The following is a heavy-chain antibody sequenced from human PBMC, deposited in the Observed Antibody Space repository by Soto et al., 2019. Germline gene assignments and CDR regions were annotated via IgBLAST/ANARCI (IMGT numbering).Heavy chain of an antibody. CDR1: GYTFTSYY. V-gene: IGHV1-46*01. J-gene: IGHJ4*02. CDR2: INPSGGST. Sequence: ASVKVSCKASGYTFTSYYMHWVRQAPGQGLEWMGIINPSGGSTSYAQKFQGRVTMTRDTSTSTVYMELSSLRSEDTAVYYCARDPQYYYGSGSYSSFFDYWGQGTLVTVYS. CDR3: ARDPQYYYGSGSYSSFFDY. D-gene: IGHD3-10*01.